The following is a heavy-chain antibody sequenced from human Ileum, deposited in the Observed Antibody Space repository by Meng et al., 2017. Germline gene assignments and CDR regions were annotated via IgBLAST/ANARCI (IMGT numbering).Heavy chain of an antibody. D-gene: IGHD1-14*01. J-gene: IGHJ4*02. CDR3: ARENHNRNYFDY. CDR2: INAGNGNI. V-gene: IGHV1-3*01. CDR1: GYTFRNYP. Sequence: QVQLVQSGTEVKKVGASVKVSCTASGYTFRNYPLHWVRQAPGQRPEWMGWINAGNGNIKISQKFRGRITITSDTSATAYMELSSLRSEDTAVYFCARENHNRNYFDYWGQASLVTVSS.